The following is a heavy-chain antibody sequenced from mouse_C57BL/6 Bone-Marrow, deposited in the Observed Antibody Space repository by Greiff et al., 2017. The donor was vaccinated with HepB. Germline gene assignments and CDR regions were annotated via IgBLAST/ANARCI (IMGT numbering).Heavy chain of an antibody. J-gene: IGHJ1*03. CDR1: GYTFTSYT. CDR2: INPSSGYT. D-gene: IGHD2-2*01. V-gene: IGHV1-4*01. Sequence: VKLMESGAELARPGASVKMSCKASGYTFTSYTMHWVKQRPGQGLEWIGYINPSSGYTKYNQKFKDKATLTADKSSSTAYMQLSSLTSEDSAVYYCARWLPRYFDVWGTGTTVTVSS. CDR3: ARWLPRYFDV.